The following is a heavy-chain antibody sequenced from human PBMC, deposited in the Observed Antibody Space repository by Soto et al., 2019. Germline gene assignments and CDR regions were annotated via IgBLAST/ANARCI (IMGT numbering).Heavy chain of an antibody. CDR2: ISYDGSNK. J-gene: IGHJ5*02. CDR1: GFTFSSYG. D-gene: IGHD5-12*01. Sequence: GGSLRLSCAASGFTFSSYGMHWVRQAPGKGLEWVAVISYDGSNKYYADSVKGRFTISRDNSKNTLYLQMNSLRAEDTAVYYGAKEGYSGYDHTWFDPWGQGTLVTVSS. CDR3: AKEGYSGYDHTWFDP. V-gene: IGHV3-30*18.